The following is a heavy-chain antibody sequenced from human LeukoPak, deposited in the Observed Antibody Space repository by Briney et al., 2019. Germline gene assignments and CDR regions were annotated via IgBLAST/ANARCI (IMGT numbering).Heavy chain of an antibody. V-gene: IGHV3-48*03. CDR1: GFNLSSHE. Sequence: PGGSLRLSCAASGFNLSSHEMNWVRQAPGQGLEWISYISSTATTRYYADSVKGRFTVSKDNARNELFLQMNSLRAEDTAVYYCVREYFSYGERYFDYWGQGTLVTVSS. CDR2: ISSTATTR. D-gene: IGHD4-17*01. CDR3: VREYFSYGERYFDY. J-gene: IGHJ4*02.